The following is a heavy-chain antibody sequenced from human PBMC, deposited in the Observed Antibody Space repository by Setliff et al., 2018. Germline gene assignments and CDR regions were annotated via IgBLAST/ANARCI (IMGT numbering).Heavy chain of an antibody. Sequence: ASVKVSCKASGYTFTNYAMSWMRQAPGQGLEWMGWINTNTGNPSYAQGFTGRFVLSLDTSVSTAYLQISSLKSEDSAVYYCARASRFGTIRYRGDYYMDVWGKGTTVTVSS. D-gene: IGHD5-12*01. V-gene: IGHV7-4-1*02. CDR1: GYTFTNYA. CDR3: ARASRFGTIRYRGDYYMDV. J-gene: IGHJ6*03. CDR2: INTNTGNP.